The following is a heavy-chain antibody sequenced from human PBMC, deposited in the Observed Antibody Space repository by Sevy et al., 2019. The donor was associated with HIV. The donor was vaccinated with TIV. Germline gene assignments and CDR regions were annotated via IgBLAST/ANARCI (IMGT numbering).Heavy chain of an antibody. J-gene: IGHJ6*02. V-gene: IGHV3-7*03. D-gene: IGHD2-2*01. Sequence: GGSLRLSCRGSGFTFSSYWMSWVRQAPGKGLEWVANIKKDGSERYYVDSVKGRFTISRDNAKKSLYLQMNSLRTEDTAVYYCARDCSSSTCLWGLDVWGQGTTVTVSS. CDR1: GFTFSSYW. CDR2: IKKDGSER. CDR3: ARDCSSSTCLWGLDV.